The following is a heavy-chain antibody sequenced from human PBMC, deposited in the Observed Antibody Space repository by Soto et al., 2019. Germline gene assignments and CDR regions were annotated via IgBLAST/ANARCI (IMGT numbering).Heavy chain of an antibody. V-gene: IGHV1-69*06. D-gene: IGHD1-1*01. CDR2: IIPIFGTA. J-gene: IGHJ6*02. Sequence: GASVEVSCKASGGTFSSYAISWVRQAPGQGLEWMGGIIPIFGTANYAQKFQGRVTITADKSTSTAYMELSSLRSEDTAVYYCARNDWDFYYGMDVWGQGTTVTVSS. CDR3: ARNDWDFYYGMDV. CDR1: GGTFSSYA.